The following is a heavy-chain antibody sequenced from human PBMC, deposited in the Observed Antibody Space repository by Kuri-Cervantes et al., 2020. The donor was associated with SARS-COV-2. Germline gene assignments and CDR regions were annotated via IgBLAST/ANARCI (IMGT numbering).Heavy chain of an antibody. V-gene: IGHV3-23*01. D-gene: IGHD3-22*01. CDR2: ISGSGGST. CDR1: GFTFSSYA. Sequence: GGSLRLSCAASGFTFSSYAMSWVRQAPGKGREWVAAISGSGGSTYCADSVKGRFTISRDNSNNTLYLQMNSLRAEDTAVYYCANLQWLLTDDAFDIWGQGTMVTVSS. J-gene: IGHJ3*02. CDR3: ANLQWLLTDDAFDI.